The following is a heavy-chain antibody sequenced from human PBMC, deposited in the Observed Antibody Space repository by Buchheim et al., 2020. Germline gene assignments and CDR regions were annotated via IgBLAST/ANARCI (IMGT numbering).Heavy chain of an antibody. V-gene: IGHV3-7*01. CDR1: GFTFSSYW. CDR3: TGDGVYCSSISCYFVY. Sequence: EVQLVESGGGLVQPGGSLRLSCAASGFTFSSYWMSWVRQAPGKGLEWVANIKQDGSEKYYVDSVKGRFTISRDNAKNSLYLQINCLRAEDTAVYYCTGDGVYCSSISCYFVYWGQGTL. CDR2: IKQDGSEK. J-gene: IGHJ4*02. D-gene: IGHD2-2*01.